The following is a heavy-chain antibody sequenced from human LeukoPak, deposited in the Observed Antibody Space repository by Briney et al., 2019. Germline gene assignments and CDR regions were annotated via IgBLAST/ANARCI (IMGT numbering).Heavy chain of an antibody. CDR2: ISSSSTYI. Sequence: GGSLRLSCAASGFTFSTYSMNWVRQAPGKGLEWVSSISSSSTYIYYADSVKGRFTISRDNARNSLYLQMNSLRAEDTAVYYCARDQTLYSSGWYGIWGQGTLVTVSS. CDR3: ARDQTLYSSGWYGI. J-gene: IGHJ4*02. V-gene: IGHV3-21*01. D-gene: IGHD6-19*01. CDR1: GFTFSTYS.